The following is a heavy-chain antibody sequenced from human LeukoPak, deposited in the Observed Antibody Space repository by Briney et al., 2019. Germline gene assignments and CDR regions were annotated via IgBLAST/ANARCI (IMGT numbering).Heavy chain of an antibody. CDR1: GFTFSSYG. CDR3: AKGGYYGDYYDY. V-gene: IGHV3-30*02. D-gene: IGHD4-17*01. Sequence: SGGSLRLSCAASGFTFSSYGMHWVRQAPGKGLEWVAFIRYDGSNKYYADSVKGRFTISRDNSKNTLYPQMNSLRAEDTAVYYCAKGGYYGDYYDYWGQGTLVTVSS. J-gene: IGHJ4*02. CDR2: IRYDGSNK.